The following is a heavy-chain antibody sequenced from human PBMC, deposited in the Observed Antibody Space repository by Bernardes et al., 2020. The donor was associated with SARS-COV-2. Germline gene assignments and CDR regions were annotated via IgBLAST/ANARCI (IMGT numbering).Heavy chain of an antibody. CDR1: GFTFSSYW. CDR2: INGDGSST. V-gene: IGHV3-74*01. CDR3: ARESSLGGTYFVDY. J-gene: IGHJ4*02. D-gene: IGHD1-26*01. Sequence: GGSLRLCCAASGFTFSSYWMQWVRQAPGKGLVWVSRINGDGSSTRYADSVKGRFTISRDNAKNTLFLQLDSLRAEDAAVYYCARESSLGGTYFVDYWGQGTLLTVSS.